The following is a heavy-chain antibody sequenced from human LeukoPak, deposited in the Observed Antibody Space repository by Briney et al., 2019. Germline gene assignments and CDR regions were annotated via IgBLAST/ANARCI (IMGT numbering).Heavy chain of an antibody. CDR2: IYYSGST. Sequence: SETLSLTCTVSGGSISSYYWSWIRQPPGKGLEWIGYIYYSGSTNYNPSLKSRVTISVDTSKNQFSLKLSSVTAADTAVYYCARDFYYDRTHDAFDIWGQGTMVTVSS. CDR1: GGSISSYY. CDR3: ARDFYYDRTHDAFDI. D-gene: IGHD3-22*01. V-gene: IGHV4-59*12. J-gene: IGHJ3*02.